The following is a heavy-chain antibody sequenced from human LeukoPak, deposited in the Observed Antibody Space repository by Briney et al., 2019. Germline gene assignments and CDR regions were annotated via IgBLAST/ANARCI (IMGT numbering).Heavy chain of an antibody. CDR3: ARAKSIYCSGGSCYPTH. J-gene: IGHJ4*02. CDR2: INPNSGGT. D-gene: IGHD2-15*01. Sequence: GASVKVSCKASGYTFTGYYMHWVRQAPGQGLEWMGWINPNSGGTNYAQKFQGRVTMTRDTSISTAYMELSRLRSDDTAVYYCARAKSIYCSGGSCYPTHWGQGTLVTVSS. CDR1: GYTFTGYY. V-gene: IGHV1-2*02.